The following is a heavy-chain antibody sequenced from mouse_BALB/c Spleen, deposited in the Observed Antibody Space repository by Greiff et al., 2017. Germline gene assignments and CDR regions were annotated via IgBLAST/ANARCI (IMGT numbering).Heavy chain of an antibody. CDR3: ARRMDYDGYYAMDY. J-gene: IGHJ4*01. CDR1: GYAFSSSW. V-gene: IGHV1-82*01. CDR2: IYPGDGDT. D-gene: IGHD2-4*01. Sequence: VQLQESGPELVKPGASVKISCKASGYAFSSSWMNWVKQRPGQGLEWIGRIYPGDGDTKYNGKFKGKATLTADKSSSTAYMQLSSLTSVDSAVYFCARRMDYDGYYAMDYWGQGTSVTVSS.